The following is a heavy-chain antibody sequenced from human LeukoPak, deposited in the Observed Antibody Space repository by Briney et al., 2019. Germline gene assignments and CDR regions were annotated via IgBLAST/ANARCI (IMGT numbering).Heavy chain of an antibody. D-gene: IGHD3-22*01. CDR2: FSGSGSRT. J-gene: IGHJ4*02. Sequence: GGSLRLSCAASGFIFNSFAMSWVRQAPGKGLEWVSTFSGSGSRTSYADSVKGRFTISRDNSKNTLYLQMKSLRAEDTAVYYCAKNALAAGVAHYYDSNGSFDYWGQGTLVTVSS. V-gene: IGHV3-23*01. CDR3: AKNALAAGVAHYYDSNGSFDY. CDR1: GFIFNSFA.